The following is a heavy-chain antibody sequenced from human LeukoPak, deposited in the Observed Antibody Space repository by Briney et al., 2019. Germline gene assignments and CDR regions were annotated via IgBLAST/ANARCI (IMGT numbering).Heavy chain of an antibody. Sequence: PSQTLSLTCTVSGGSISSGSYYWSWIRQPAGKGLEWIGRIYTSGSTNYNPSLKSRVTISVDTSKNQFSLKLSSVTAADTAVYYCARDSPLWFGDRWFDPWGQGTLVTVSS. CDR3: ARDSPLWFGDRWFDP. D-gene: IGHD3-10*01. CDR1: GGSISSGSYY. V-gene: IGHV4-61*02. J-gene: IGHJ5*02. CDR2: IYTSGST.